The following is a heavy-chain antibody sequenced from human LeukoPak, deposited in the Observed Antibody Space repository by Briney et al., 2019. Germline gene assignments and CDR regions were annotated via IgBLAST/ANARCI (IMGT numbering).Heavy chain of an antibody. Sequence: GGSLRLSCAASGFTFSSYWMHWVRQAPGKGLEWVSAISGSGGSTYCADSVKGRFTISRDNSKNTLSLQMNSLRVEDTAVYYCARRTAAAAYYFDYWGQGTLVTVSS. CDR2: ISGSGGST. D-gene: IGHD6-13*01. J-gene: IGHJ4*02. CDR1: GFTFSSYW. V-gene: IGHV3-23*01. CDR3: ARRTAAAAYYFDY.